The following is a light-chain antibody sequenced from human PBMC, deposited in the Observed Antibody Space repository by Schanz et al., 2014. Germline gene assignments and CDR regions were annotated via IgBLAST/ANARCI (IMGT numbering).Light chain of an antibody. J-gene: IGLJ2*01. CDR1: SSNIRAYNY. Sequence: QSALTQPRSMSGSLGQSVTISCAGSSSNIRAYNYVSWYRHVPGKGPQLILYDVSKRPSGVPDRFSGSKSGYTASLTISGLQAEDEADYYCCSYAASYSVVFGGGTKLTVL. V-gene: IGLV2-11*01. CDR2: DVS. CDR3: CSYAASYSVV.